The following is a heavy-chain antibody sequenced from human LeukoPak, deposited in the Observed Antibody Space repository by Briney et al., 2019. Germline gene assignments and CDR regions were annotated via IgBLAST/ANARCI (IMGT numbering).Heavy chain of an antibody. V-gene: IGHV1-58*02. D-gene: IGHD4-17*01. J-gene: IGHJ4*02. Sequence: GTSVKVSCKASGFTFTSSAMQWVRQARGQRLEWIGWIVVGSGDTDYAQKFQQRVTITRDMSTSTAFMELSSLRSEDTAVYYCARVVDHDYGDYYLDYWGQGTLVTVSS. CDR3: ARVVDHDYGDYYLDY. CDR2: IVVGSGDT. CDR1: GFTFTSSA.